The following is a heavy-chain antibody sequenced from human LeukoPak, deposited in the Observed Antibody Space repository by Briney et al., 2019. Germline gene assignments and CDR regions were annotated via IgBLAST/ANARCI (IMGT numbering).Heavy chain of an antibody. CDR1: GYSFTSHW. D-gene: IGHD1-26*01. V-gene: IGHV5-51*01. Sequence: KNGESLKISCKGSGYSFTSHWVGWVRQMPGKGLEWMGILSPGDSDARYSPSFQGHVTISADKSISTAYLQWSSLKASDTAMYYCARHGAPGGVGAIYYFDYWGQGTLVTVSS. CDR2: LSPGDSDA. CDR3: ARHGAPGGVGAIYYFDY. J-gene: IGHJ4*02.